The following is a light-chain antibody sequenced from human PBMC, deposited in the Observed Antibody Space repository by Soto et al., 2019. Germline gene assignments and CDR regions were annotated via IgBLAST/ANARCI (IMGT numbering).Light chain of an antibody. CDR3: QSYDISLHNYV. Sequence: QSVLTQPASVSGSPGQSITISCTGTSSDVGGYNYVSWYQQDPGKAPKLMIFEVSNRPSGVSIRFSGSKSGNTASLTISGLQPEDEADYYCQSYDISLHNYVFGTGTKLTVL. J-gene: IGLJ1*01. CDR1: SSDVGGYNY. V-gene: IGLV2-14*01. CDR2: EVS.